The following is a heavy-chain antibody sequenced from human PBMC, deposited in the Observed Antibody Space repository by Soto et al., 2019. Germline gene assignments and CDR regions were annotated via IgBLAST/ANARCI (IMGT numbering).Heavy chain of an antibody. CDR2: ISGSGGST. CDR1: GINFGRVV. J-gene: IGHJ4*02. D-gene: IGHD6-13*01. CDR3: AKTRFGLAAADS. V-gene: IGHV3-23*01. Sequence: GALRISWSASGINFGRVVMASVHQAPGKGLEWVSAISGSGGSTYYADSVKGRFTISRDNSKSTLYLQMNSLRAEDTAVYYRAKTRFGLAAADSWGQGTLVTVSS.